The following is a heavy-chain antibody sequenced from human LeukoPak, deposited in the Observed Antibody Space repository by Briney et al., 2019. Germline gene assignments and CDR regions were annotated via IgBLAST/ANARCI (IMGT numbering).Heavy chain of an antibody. CDR2: INPDSGAT. CDR1: GYTFTSYG. D-gene: IGHD5/OR15-5a*01. Sequence: ASVKVSCKASGYTFTSYGISWVRQAPGQGLEWMGWINPDSGATKFAQKFQGRVTMTRDTPISTAYMELSSLTSDDTAVYYCARDRSVRLRTYYSYGLDVWGQGTTVTVSS. CDR3: ARDRSVRLRTYYSYGLDV. V-gene: IGHV1-2*02. J-gene: IGHJ6*02.